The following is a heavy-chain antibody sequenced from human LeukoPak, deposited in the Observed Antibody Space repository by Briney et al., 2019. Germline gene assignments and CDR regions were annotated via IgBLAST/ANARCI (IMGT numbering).Heavy chain of an antibody. J-gene: IGHJ4*02. CDR1: GFIFSNNW. CDR2: IKGDGSET. CDR3: TRDDFSGSYCD. D-gene: IGHD1-26*01. Sequence: GGSLRLSCAGSGFIFSNNWMSWVRQAPGKGREGVANIKGDGSETYYVDSVKGRFTISRDNTRNSLYLQMNSLRADDTATYYCTRDDFSGSYCDWGQGTLVTVSS. V-gene: IGHV3-7*01.